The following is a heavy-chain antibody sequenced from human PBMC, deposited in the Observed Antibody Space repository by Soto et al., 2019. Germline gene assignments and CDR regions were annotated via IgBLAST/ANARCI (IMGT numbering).Heavy chain of an antibody. V-gene: IGHV5-51*01. Sequence: LGESLKISCKGSGYSFTSYWIGWVRQMPGKGLEWMGIIYPGDSDTRYSPSFQGQVTISADKSISTAYLQWSSLKASDTAMYYCARAQHGTTGTTPPHYYYYGMDVWGQGTTVTVSS. D-gene: IGHD1-1*01. CDR1: GYSFTSYW. J-gene: IGHJ6*02. CDR2: IYPGDSDT. CDR3: ARAQHGTTGTTPPHYYYYGMDV.